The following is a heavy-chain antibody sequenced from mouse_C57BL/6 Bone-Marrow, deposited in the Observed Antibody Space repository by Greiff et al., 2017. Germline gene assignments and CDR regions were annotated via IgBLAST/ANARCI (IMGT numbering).Heavy chain of an antibody. CDR2: IVPENGDT. CDR1: GFNIKDDY. J-gene: IGHJ3*01. V-gene: IGHV14-4*01. Sequence: VQLQQSGAALVRPGASVKLSCTASGFNIKDDYMHWVKQRPEQGLEWIGWIVPENGDTEYAAKFQGKATITVDTSSNTAYLQLSSLTSEDTAVYYCTRIAYWGQGTLVTVSA. CDR3: TRIAY.